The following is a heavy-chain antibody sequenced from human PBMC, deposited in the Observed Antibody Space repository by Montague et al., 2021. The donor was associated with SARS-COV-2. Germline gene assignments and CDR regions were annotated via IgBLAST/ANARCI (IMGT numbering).Heavy chain of an antibody. CDR2: ITNDGSNI. J-gene: IGHJ4*02. Sequence: SLRLSCAASGFTFSSYNMHWVRQAPGKGLEWVAAITNDGSNIHYADSVKGRFTISRDNSRNTLYLQMNSLTAEDTAVYYCSGGLLWFGQLGYWGQGTLVTVSS. D-gene: IGHD3-10*01. CDR3: SGGLLWFGQLGY. CDR1: GFTFSSYN. V-gene: IGHV3-30*03.